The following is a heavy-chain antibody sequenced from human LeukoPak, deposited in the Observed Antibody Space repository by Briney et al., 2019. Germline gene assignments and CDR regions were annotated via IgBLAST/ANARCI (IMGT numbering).Heavy chain of an antibody. V-gene: IGHV3-48*02. CDR1: GFTFSSYS. J-gene: IGHJ4*02. CDR2: ISSDSRTI. CDR3: ARYGSGTSYITNYFDY. Sequence: GSLRLSCAASGFTFSSYSMNWVRQAPGKGLEWVSYISSDSRTIYYADSVKGRFTISRDNAKDSLYLQMKSLRDEDTAVYYCARYGSGTSYITNYFDYWGQGTLATVSS. D-gene: IGHD3-10*01.